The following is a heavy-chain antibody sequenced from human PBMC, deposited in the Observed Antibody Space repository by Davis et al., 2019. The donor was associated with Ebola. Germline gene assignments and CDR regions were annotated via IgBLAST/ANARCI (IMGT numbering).Heavy chain of an antibody. Sequence: GGSLRLSCAASGFTFSSYWMSWVRQAPGKGLEWVSSISSSSSYIYYADSVEGRFTTSRDSSKNTAYLQLDSLRAEDTAIYYCARSRRFSDNSGYYYFDYWGQGTLVTVSS. D-gene: IGHD3-22*01. J-gene: IGHJ4*02. CDR1: GFTFSSYW. V-gene: IGHV3-21*04. CDR3: ARSRRFSDNSGYYYFDY. CDR2: ISSSSSYI.